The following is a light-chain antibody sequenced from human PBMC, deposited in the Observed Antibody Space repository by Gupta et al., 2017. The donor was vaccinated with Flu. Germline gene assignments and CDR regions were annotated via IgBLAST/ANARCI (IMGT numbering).Light chain of an antibody. J-gene: IGKJ4*01. Sequence: DIQMTQSPSSLSASVGDRVIITCRASQSVASYLNWFQQKPGRAPKLLVYAASNVPSGVPPRFSGSGSGTDFTLTISRLEDEDFATYYCQQSYRVPLTFGGGTKVDI. CDR2: AAS. CDR3: QQSYRVPLT. CDR1: QSVASY. V-gene: IGKV1-39*01.